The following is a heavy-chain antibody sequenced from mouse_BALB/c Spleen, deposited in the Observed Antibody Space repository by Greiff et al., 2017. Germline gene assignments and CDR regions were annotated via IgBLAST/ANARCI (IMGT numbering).Heavy chain of an antibody. J-gene: IGHJ2*01. Sequence: VQLQQSGAELVKPGASVKLSCTASGFNIKDTYMYWVKQRPGQGLEWIGEINPSNGGTNFNEKFKSKATLTVDKSSSTAYMQLSSLTSEDSAVYYCTYYFDYWGQGTTLTVSS. CDR2: INPSNGGT. CDR3: TYYFDY. CDR1: GFNIKDTY. V-gene: IGHV1S16*01.